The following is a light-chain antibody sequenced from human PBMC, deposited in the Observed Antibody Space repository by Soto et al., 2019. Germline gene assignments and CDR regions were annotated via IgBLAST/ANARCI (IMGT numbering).Light chain of an antibody. V-gene: IGKV3-11*01. Sequence: EIVLTQSPATLSLSPGESATLSCRASQSISTYLAWYQQKPGQAPRRLIYDESKRATDIPARFSGSGSGTDFTLTISSLEPEDFADYYCNHRDNWPPEATFGGGTKVEIK. J-gene: IGKJ4*01. CDR2: DES. CDR1: QSISTY. CDR3: NHRDNWPPEAT.